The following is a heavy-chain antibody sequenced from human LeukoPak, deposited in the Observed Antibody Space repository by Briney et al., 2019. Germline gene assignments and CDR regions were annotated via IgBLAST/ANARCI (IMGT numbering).Heavy chain of an antibody. CDR2: IGPYNGNA. CDR3: AADRDPITIFGTPRPHDAFDI. Sequence: ASVKVSCKASGYTFTSYAISWVRQAPGQGLEWMGWIGPYNGNANYAQKLQGRVTITTDESTSTAYMELSSLRSEDTAVYYCAADRDPITIFGTPRPHDAFDIWGQGTMVTVSS. CDR1: GYTFTSYA. D-gene: IGHD3-3*01. V-gene: IGHV1-18*01. J-gene: IGHJ3*02.